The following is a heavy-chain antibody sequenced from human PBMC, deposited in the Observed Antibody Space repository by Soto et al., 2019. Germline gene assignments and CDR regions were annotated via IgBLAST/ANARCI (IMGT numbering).Heavy chain of an antibody. Sequence: VQLVQSGAEVKKPGSSVKLSCKASGGTFNRYTISWVRQAPGQGLEWMGGIIPIFGTANYAQKLQGRVAIIADKSTSAAYMELRSLRSEDTAVYYCALWGFRDGNNSKYNYSGMDVWGQGTTVTVSS. V-gene: IGHV1-69*06. J-gene: IGHJ6*02. CDR3: ALWGFRDGNNSKYNYSGMDV. D-gene: IGHD1-1*01. CDR1: GGTFNRYT. CDR2: IIPIFGTA.